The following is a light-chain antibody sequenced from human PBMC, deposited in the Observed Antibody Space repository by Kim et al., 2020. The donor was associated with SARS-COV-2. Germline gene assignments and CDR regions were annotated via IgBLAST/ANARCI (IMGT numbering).Light chain of an antibody. V-gene: IGLV3-1*01. Sequence: PEQTASITCSGDKLGDKYACWYQQKPGQSPVLVIYQDSKRPSGIPERFSGSNSGNTATLTISGTQAMDEADYYCQAWDSSTAVVFGGGTQLTVL. CDR2: QDS. J-gene: IGLJ2*01. CDR1: KLGDKY. CDR3: QAWDSSTAVV.